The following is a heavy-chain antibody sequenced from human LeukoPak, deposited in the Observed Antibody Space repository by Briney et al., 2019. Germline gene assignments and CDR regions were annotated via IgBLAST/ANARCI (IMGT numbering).Heavy chain of an antibody. CDR1: GGSISSYY. CDR3: ARVVYSGYDFRGAMDV. V-gene: IGHV4-59*01. CDR2: IYYTGST. Sequence: TSETLSLTCTVSGGSISSYYWSWIRQPPGKGLEWIGYIYYTGSTNHNPSLKSRVTISVDTSKNQFSLKLSSVTAADTAVYYCARVVYSGYDFRGAMDVWGKGTTVTVSS. J-gene: IGHJ6*03. D-gene: IGHD5-12*01.